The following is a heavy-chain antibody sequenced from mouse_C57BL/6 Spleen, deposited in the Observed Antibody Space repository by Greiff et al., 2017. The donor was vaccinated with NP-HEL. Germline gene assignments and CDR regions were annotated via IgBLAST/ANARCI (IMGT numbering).Heavy chain of an antibody. Sequence: VQLKQSGAELVRPGASVKLSCTASGFNIKDYYMHWVKQRPEQGLEWIGRIDPEDGDTEYAPKFQGKATMTADTSSNTAYLQLSSLTSEDTAVYYCTTRTTVVAHYYAMDYWGQGTSVTVSS. CDR3: TTRTTVVAHYYAMDY. J-gene: IGHJ4*01. CDR2: IDPEDGDT. D-gene: IGHD1-1*01. CDR1: GFNIKDYY. V-gene: IGHV14-1*01.